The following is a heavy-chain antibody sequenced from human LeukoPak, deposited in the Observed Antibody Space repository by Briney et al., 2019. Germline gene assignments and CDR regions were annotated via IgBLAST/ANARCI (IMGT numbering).Heavy chain of an antibody. V-gene: IGHV3-20*04. D-gene: IGHD3-3*01. J-gene: IGHJ6*02. Sequence: GGSLRLSCAASGFTFDDYGMSWVRHAPGKGLEWVSGINWNGGSTGYADSVKGRFTISRDNAKNSLYLQMNSLRAEDTAVYYCARADDFWSGYPTPNYYYYGMDVWGQGTTVTVSS. CDR2: INWNGGST. CDR1: GFTFDDYG. CDR3: ARADDFWSGYPTPNYYYYGMDV.